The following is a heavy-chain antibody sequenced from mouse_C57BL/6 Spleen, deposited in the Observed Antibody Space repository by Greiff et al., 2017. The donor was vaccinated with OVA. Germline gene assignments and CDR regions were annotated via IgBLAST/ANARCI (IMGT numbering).Heavy chain of an antibody. CDR3: ARVLPYYAMDY. D-gene: IGHD2-10*01. Sequence: QVHVKQPGAELVMPGASVKLSCKASGYTFTSYWMHWVKQRPGQGLEWIGEIDPSDSYTNYNQKFKGKSTLTVDKSSSTAYMQLSSLTSEDSAVYYCARVLPYYAMDYWGQGTSVTVSS. CDR2: IDPSDSYT. CDR1: GYTFTSYW. V-gene: IGHV1-69*01. J-gene: IGHJ4*01.